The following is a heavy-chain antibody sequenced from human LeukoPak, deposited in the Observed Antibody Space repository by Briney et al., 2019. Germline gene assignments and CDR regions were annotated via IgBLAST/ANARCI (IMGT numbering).Heavy chain of an antibody. Sequence: QPGGSLRLSCAASGFTVSSNYMSWVRQTPGKGREWVSIICSAGSTYSADSVRGRFPISRDSSKNTVCLQMNSLRAEDTAVYYCASGGMGARKYYSDPFHYWGQGTLVTVSS. D-gene: IGHD3-10*01. CDR1: GFTVSSNY. V-gene: IGHV3-53*01. CDR2: ICSAGST. CDR3: ASGGMGARKYYSDPFHY. J-gene: IGHJ4*02.